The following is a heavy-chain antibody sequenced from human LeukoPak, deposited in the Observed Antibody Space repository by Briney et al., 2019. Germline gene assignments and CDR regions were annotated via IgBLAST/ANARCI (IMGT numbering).Heavy chain of an antibody. Sequence: GGSLRLSCAASGFTLSSYGMHWVRQAPGKGLEWVAVISYDGSNKYYADSVKGRFTISRDNSKNTLYLQMNSLRAEDTAVYYCAKGNWNYVDYYYGMDVWGQGTTVTVSS. CDR3: AKGNWNYVDYYYGMDV. CDR1: GFTLSSYG. D-gene: IGHD1-7*01. CDR2: ISYDGSNK. V-gene: IGHV3-30*18. J-gene: IGHJ6*02.